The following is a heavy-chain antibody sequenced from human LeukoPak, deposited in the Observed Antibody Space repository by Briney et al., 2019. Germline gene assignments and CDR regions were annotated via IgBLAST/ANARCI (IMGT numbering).Heavy chain of an antibody. CDR3: ARGRGMDV. Sequence: GGSLRLSCAASEFTFNNYWMNWVRKAPGKGLEWVANIKQDGSEKYYVDSVKGRFTISRDNAKNSLYLQMNSLRAEDTAVYYCARGRGMDVWGQGTTVTVSS. V-gene: IGHV3-7*01. CDR1: EFTFNNYW. CDR2: IKQDGSEK. J-gene: IGHJ6*02.